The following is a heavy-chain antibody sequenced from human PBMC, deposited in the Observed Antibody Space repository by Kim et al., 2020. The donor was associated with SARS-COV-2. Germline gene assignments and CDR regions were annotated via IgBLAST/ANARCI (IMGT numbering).Heavy chain of an antibody. V-gene: IGHV1-3*01. Sequence: ASVKVSCKASGYTFTSYAMHWVRQAPGQRLEWMGWINAGNGNTKYSQKFQGRVTITRDTSASTAYMELSSLRSEDTAVYYCARGGILRYFDWLLNWGQGTLVTVSS. CDR1: GYTFTSYA. D-gene: IGHD3-9*01. CDR2: INAGNGNT. J-gene: IGHJ4*02. CDR3: ARGGILRYFDWLLN.